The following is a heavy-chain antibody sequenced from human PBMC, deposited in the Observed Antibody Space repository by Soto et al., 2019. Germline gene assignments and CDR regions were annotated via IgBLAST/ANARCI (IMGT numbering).Heavy chain of an antibody. CDR1: GGSFSGYY. D-gene: IGHD3-10*01. Sequence: QVQLQQWGAGLLKSSETLSLTCAVYGGSFSGYYWNWLRQPPGEGLEWIGKIDQSGSTNYNPSLMGRVTMLVDTARSQVFLELTSVAAMETAVYYCTGGRDTVVRGVMNWHDPWGQGTLVTVSS. CDR3: TGGRDTVVRGVMNWHDP. J-gene: IGHJ5*02. V-gene: IGHV4-34*01. CDR2: IDQSGST.